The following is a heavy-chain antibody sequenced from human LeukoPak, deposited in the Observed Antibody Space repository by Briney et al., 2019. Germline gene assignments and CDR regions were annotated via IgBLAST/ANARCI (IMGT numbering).Heavy chain of an antibody. Sequence: GGSLRLSCAASGFTFSSYAMGWVRQAPGKGLEWVSGIGGSGTSAYYADSVKGRFTISRDNSKNTLYLQMNSLRAEDTAVYYCARDDSGGSHDAFDIWGQGTMVTVSS. CDR1: GFTFSSYA. CDR2: IGGSGTSA. V-gene: IGHV3-23*01. J-gene: IGHJ3*02. D-gene: IGHD2-15*01. CDR3: ARDDSGGSHDAFDI.